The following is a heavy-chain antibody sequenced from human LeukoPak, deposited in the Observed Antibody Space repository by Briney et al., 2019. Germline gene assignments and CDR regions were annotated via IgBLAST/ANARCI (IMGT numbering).Heavy chain of an antibody. CDR1: GFTFSSYE. CDR3: AREPRRWSGYFDY. J-gene: IGHJ4*02. V-gene: IGHV3-48*03. D-gene: IGHD3-3*01. Sequence: GSLRLSCAASGFTFSSYEMNWVRQAPGKGLEWVSYISRSGSTIYYADSVKGRFIISRDNAKNSLYLQMNSLRAEDTAVYYCAREPRRWSGYFDYWGQGTLVTVSS. CDR2: ISRSGSTI.